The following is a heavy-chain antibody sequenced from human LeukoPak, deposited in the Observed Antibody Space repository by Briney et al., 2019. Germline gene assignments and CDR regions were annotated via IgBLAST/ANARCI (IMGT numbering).Heavy chain of an antibody. J-gene: IGHJ6*03. Sequence: GGSLRLSCVVSGMTFDRHGMHWVRQAPGKGLVWVSRINTDGSSTSYADSVKGRFTISRDNAKNTLYLQMNSLRAEDTAVYYCAKGLKTTVGPYMGYHYYMDVWGKGTTVTVSS. CDR3: AKGLKTTVGPYMGYHYYMDV. V-gene: IGHV3-74*01. CDR1: GMTFDRHG. CDR2: INTDGSST. D-gene: IGHD1-1*01.